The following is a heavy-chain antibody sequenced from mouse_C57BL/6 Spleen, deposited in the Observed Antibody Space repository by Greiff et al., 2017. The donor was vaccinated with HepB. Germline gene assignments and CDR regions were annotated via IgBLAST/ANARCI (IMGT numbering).Heavy chain of an antibody. CDR3: ARPQYYGSTYFDV. J-gene: IGHJ1*03. D-gene: IGHD1-1*01. CDR1: GFTFSDYG. V-gene: IGHV5-17*01. Sequence: EVKVVESGGGLVKPGGSLKLSCAASGFTFSDYGMHWVRQAPEKGLEWVAYISSGSSTIYYADTVKGRFTISRDNAKNTLFLQMTSLRSEDTAMYYCARPQYYGSTYFDVWGTGTTVTVSS. CDR2: ISSGSSTI.